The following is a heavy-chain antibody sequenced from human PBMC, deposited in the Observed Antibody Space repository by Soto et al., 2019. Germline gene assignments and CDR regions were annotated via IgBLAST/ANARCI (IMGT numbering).Heavy chain of an antibody. Sequence: SETLSLTCTVSGGSISSSSYYWGWIRQPPGKGLEWIGSIYYSGSTYYNPSLKSRVTISVDTSKNSMYLHMDSLRVEDTAVYYCARDPQGIAVDHSYYYGMDVWGQGTTVTVSS. J-gene: IGHJ6*02. CDR2: IYYSGST. CDR1: GGSISSSSYY. V-gene: IGHV4-39*07. D-gene: IGHD6-19*01. CDR3: ARDPQGIAVDHSYYYGMDV.